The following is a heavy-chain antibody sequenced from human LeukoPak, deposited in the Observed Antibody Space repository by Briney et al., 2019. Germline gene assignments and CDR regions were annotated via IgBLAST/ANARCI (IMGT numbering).Heavy chain of an antibody. CDR1: GGSISSYY. V-gene: IGHV4-4*07. D-gene: IGHD3-3*01. Sequence: SETLSLTCTVSGGSISSYYWSWIRQPAGKGLEWIGRIYTSGSTNYNPSLKGRVTMSVDTSKNQFSLKLSSVTAADTAVYYCARGAAYDFWSGYYFDYWGQGTLVTVSS. CDR2: IYTSGST. J-gene: IGHJ4*02. CDR3: ARGAAYDFWSGYYFDY.